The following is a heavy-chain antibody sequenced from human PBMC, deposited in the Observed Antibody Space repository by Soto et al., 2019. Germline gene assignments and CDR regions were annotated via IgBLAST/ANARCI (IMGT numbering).Heavy chain of an antibody. Sequence: GESLKISCKGSGYIFTSYWLVWVRQIPGKGLEWMGIIYPGDSDTRYSPSFQGQVTISADKSISTAYLQWSSLKASDTAMYYCAAGPGFGDPLAHFDYWGQGTLVTVSS. J-gene: IGHJ4*02. CDR3: AAGPGFGDPLAHFDY. D-gene: IGHD3-10*01. V-gene: IGHV5-51*03. CDR1: GYIFTSYW. CDR2: IYPGDSDT.